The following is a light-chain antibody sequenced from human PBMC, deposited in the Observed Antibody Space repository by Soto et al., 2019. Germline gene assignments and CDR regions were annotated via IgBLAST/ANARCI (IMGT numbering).Light chain of an antibody. CDR3: QQRSNWPIT. CDR2: DAS. V-gene: IGKV3-11*01. Sequence: IVWTQSPATLSLSPGERATLSCRASQSVSSYLAWYQQKPGQAPRLLIYDASNRATGIPARFSGSGSGTDFTLTISSLEPEDFAVYYCQQRSNWPITVGQGTRLEIK. CDR1: QSVSSY. J-gene: IGKJ5*01.